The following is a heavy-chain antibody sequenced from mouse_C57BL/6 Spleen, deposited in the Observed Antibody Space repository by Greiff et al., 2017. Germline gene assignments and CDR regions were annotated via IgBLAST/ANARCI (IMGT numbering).Heavy chain of an antibody. CDR2: IRLKSDNYAT. CDR1: GFTFSNYW. D-gene: IGHD2-4*01. J-gene: IGHJ3*01. Sequence: EVHLVESGGGLVQPGGSMKLSCVASGFTFSNYWMNWVRQSPEKGLEWVAQIRLKSDNYATHYAESVKGRFTISRDDSKSSVYLQMNNLRAEDTGIYYCTGGEIYYEWFAYWGQGTLVTVSA. V-gene: IGHV6-3*01. CDR3: TGGEIYYEWFAY.